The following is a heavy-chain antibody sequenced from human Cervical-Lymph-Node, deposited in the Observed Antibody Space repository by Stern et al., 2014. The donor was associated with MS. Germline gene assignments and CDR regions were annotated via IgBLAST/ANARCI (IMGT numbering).Heavy chain of an antibody. CDR2: IYHSGAS. Sequence: QVQLQESGPGLVKPSGTLSLTCAVSGGSVSSTNWWSWVRQSPGKGLEWIGNIYHSGASNYRPPLRSRVSISLDKSKNHLSLHLTSVTAADTAVYYCARERQQYCNSEGCSYWYFDLWGRGTLVTVSS. V-gene: IGHV4-4*02. J-gene: IGHJ2*01. CDR1: GGSVSSTNW. CDR3: ARERQQYCNSEGCSYWYFDL. D-gene: IGHD2/OR15-2a*01.